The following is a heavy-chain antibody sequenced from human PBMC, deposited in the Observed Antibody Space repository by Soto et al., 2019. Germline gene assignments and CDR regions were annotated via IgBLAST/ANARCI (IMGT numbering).Heavy chain of an antibody. D-gene: IGHD1-26*01. J-gene: IGHJ6*02. V-gene: IGHV3-15*01. CDR1: GFTFSNAW. CDR2: IKSKTDGGTT. Sequence: EVQLVESGGGLVKPGGSLRLSCAASGFTFSNAWMSWVRQAPGKGLEWVGRIKSKTDGGTTDYAAPVKGRFTISRDDSENTLYLQMNSLKTEDTAVYYCTTGWELLRKGGYYDYGMDVWGQGTTVTVSS. CDR3: TTGWELLRKGGYYDYGMDV.